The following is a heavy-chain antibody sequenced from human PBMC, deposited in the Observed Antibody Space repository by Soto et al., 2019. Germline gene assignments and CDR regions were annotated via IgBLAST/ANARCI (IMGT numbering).Heavy chain of an antibody. CDR1: GGSITSSNW. V-gene: IGHV4-4*02. D-gene: IGHD3-10*01. CDR3: ARRWGVRRVDY. Sequence: QVQLQESGPGLVKPSGTLSLTCAVSGGSITSSNWWSWVRQPPGKGLQWIGEIYHSGSTNYIPSLKSRVTISVEKSRNQFSLKLSSVTASNTPVYYCARRWGVRRVDYWCQGTLVTVSS. J-gene: IGHJ4*02. CDR2: IYHSGST.